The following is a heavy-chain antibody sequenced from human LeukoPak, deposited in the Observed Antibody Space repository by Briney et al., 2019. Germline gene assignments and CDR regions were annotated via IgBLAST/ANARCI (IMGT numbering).Heavy chain of an antibody. J-gene: IGHJ3*02. CDR1: GGTFSSYA. CDR2: IIPIFGTA. CDR3: ARQTTMIQGVFDAFDI. V-gene: IGHV1-69*06. D-gene: IGHD3-10*01. Sequence: GASVKVSCKASGGTFSSYAISWVRQAPGQGLEWMGGIIPIFGTANYAQKFQGRVTITADKSTSTAYMELSSLRSEDTAVYYCARQTTMIQGVFDAFDIWGQGTMVTVSS.